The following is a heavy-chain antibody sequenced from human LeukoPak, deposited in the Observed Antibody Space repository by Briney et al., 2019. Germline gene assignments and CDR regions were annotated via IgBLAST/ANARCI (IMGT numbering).Heavy chain of an antibody. D-gene: IGHD4-23*01. J-gene: IGHJ4*02. CDR3: ARHWVVTPNY. V-gene: IGHV4-39*01. Sequence: PSETLSLTCIVSGGSISNSSYYWGWIRQPPEKGLEWIGSIYYSGSAYYNPSLKSRVTISVDTSKNQFSLKLTSVTAADTAVYYCARHWVVTPNYWGQGTLVTVSS. CDR1: GGSISNSSYY. CDR2: IYYSGSA.